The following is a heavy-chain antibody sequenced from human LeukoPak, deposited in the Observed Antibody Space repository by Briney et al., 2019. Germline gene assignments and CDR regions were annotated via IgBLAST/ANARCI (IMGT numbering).Heavy chain of an antibody. CDR2: ISSSGRTI. V-gene: IGHV3-11*04. Sequence: GGSLRLSCAASGFTFSDYYMSWIRQAPGKGLEWVSYISSSGRTIYYADSVKGRFTISRDNAKNSLYLQMNSLRAEDTAVYYCARDTYYYGSGSYSISAEFDYWGQGTLVTVSS. CDR3: ARDTYYYGSGSYSISAEFDY. D-gene: IGHD3-10*01. J-gene: IGHJ4*02. CDR1: GFTFSDYY.